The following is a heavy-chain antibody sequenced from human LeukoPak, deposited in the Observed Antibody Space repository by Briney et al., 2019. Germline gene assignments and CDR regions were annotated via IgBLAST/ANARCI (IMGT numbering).Heavy chain of an antibody. CDR3: AINLGATRY. CDR2: ISGSGGST. CDR1: GFTFTSYA. J-gene: IGHJ4*02. Sequence: GGSLRLSCAASGFTFTSYAMSWVRQAPGKGLEWVSVISGSGGSTYYADSVKGRFTISRDNSKNTLYLQMNSLRAEDTAVYYCAINLGATRYWGQGTLVTVSS. V-gene: IGHV3-23*01. D-gene: IGHD1-26*01.